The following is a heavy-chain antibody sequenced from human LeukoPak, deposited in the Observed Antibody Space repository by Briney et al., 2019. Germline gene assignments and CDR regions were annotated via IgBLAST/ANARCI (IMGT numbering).Heavy chain of an antibody. V-gene: IGHV4-39*01. D-gene: IGHD3-3*01. J-gene: IGHJ3*02. CDR2: MYYSGST. Sequence: PSETLSLTCTVSGASVTRSKYYWGWIRQPPGKGLEWIGSMYYSGSTNYNPSLKSRVTISVDTSKNQFSLKLSSVTAADTAVYYCARQSPNYDFWSGYFSRAFDIWGQGTMVTVSS. CDR1: GASVTRSKYY. CDR3: ARQSPNYDFWSGYFSRAFDI.